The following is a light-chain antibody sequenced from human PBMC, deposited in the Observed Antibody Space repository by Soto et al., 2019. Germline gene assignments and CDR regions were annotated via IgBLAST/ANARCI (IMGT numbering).Light chain of an antibody. CDR3: SSYTSSSTQV. CDR2: EVS. Sequence: QSSLTQPASVAGSPGQSITISCTGTSSDVGGYNYVSWYQQHPGKAPKLMIYEVSYRPSGVSNRFSGSKSGNTDSLTISGLQAEDAADYYCSSYTSSSTQVFGTGTKVTVL. J-gene: IGLJ1*01. CDR1: SSDVGGYNY. V-gene: IGLV2-14*01.